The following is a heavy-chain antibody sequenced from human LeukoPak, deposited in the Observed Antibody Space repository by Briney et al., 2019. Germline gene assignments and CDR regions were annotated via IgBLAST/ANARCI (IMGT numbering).Heavy chain of an antibody. CDR3: AKGVRFLDYFDY. CDR2: ISGSGGST. Sequence: GGSLRLSCAASGFTFSSYTMSWVRQAPGKGLEWVSAISGSGGSTYYADSVKGRFTISRDNSKNTLYLQMNSLRAEDTAVYYCAKGVRFLDYFDYWGQGTLVTVSS. CDR1: GFTFSSYT. D-gene: IGHD3-3*01. V-gene: IGHV3-23*01. J-gene: IGHJ4*02.